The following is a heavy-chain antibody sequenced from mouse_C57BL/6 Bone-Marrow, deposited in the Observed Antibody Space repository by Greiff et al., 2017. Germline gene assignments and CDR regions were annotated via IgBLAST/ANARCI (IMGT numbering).Heavy chain of an antibody. D-gene: IGHD1-1*01. CDR1: GYTFTSYD. V-gene: IGHV1-85*01. CDR2: IYPRDGST. Sequence: VQLQQSGPELVKPGASVKLSCTASGYTFTSYDINWVKQRPGQGLEWIGWIYPRDGSTKYNEKFKGKATLPVDTSSSTAYMELHRLTAEDSAVYFWARLEVDGRSGDWYFDVWGTGTTVTVSS. J-gene: IGHJ1*03. CDR3: ARLEVDGRSGDWYFDV.